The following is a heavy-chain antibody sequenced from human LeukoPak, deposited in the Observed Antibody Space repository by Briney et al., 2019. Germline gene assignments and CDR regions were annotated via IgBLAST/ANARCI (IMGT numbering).Heavy chain of an antibody. V-gene: IGHV4-59*01. J-gene: IGHJ5*02. CDR3: ARVPGSGSRWFDP. CDR2: IYYSGST. Sequence: SETLSLTCTVSGGPISSYYWSWIRQPPGKGLEWIGYIYYSGSTNYNPSLKSRVTISVDTSKNQFSLKLSSVTAADTAVYYCARVPGSGSRWFDPWGQGTLVTVSS. D-gene: IGHD3-10*01. CDR1: GGPISSYY.